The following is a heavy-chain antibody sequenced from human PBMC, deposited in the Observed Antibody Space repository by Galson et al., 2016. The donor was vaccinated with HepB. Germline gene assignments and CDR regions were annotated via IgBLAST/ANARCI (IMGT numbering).Heavy chain of an antibody. CDR2: ISRSGDSR. D-gene: IGHD1-26*01. J-gene: IGHJ6*04. CDR1: GFTFNNYG. V-gene: IGHV3-23*01. Sequence: SLRLSCAASGFTFNNYGMTWVRQAPGKGLEVVASISRSGDSRDHSDSVKGRFTISRDNSKNTMSLQMNSLRVDDTAVYYCVQGSTAPAVWGKGTTVTVSS. CDR3: VQGSTAPAV.